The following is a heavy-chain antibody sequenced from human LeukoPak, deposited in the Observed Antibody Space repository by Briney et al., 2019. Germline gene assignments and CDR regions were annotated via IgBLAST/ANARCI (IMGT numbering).Heavy chain of an antibody. CDR1: GFTFSNYW. CDR3: VRDGGVSGYDLLDY. V-gene: IGHV3-7*01. J-gene: IGHJ4*02. CDR2: INQDGSEE. D-gene: IGHD5-12*01. Sequence: GGSLRLSSAASGFTFSNYWMTWVRQAPGKGLEWVANINQDGSEEHYMDSAKARFTISRDNAKNSLSLQMNSLRAEDTAVYYCVRDGGVSGYDLLDYWGQGTLVTVSS.